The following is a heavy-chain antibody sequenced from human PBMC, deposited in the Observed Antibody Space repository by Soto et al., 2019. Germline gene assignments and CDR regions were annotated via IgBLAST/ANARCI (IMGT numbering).Heavy chain of an antibody. J-gene: IGHJ4*02. CDR2: IASDGGT. CDR3: TRGGHFYEYMI. D-gene: IGHD3-3*02. Sequence: QVQLQESGPGLVKPSETLSLTCTVSDGSVSSYGYYWTWVRQAPGKGLEWLGYIASDGGTSSNPSLRSRVTISVATSKSQFSLDLSFATAADTALYYCTRGGHFYEYMIWGQGTLVTVSS. CDR1: DGSVSSYGYY. V-gene: IGHV4-61*08.